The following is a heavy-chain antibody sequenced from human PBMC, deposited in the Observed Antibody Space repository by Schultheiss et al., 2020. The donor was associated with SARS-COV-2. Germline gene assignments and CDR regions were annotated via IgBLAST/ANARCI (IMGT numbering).Heavy chain of an antibody. CDR2: ISYDGSNK. V-gene: IGHV3-30-3*02. J-gene: IGHJ5*02. CDR3: AKDPHSGSSLKWFDP. Sequence: GGSLRLSCTASGFTFGDYAMSWVRQAPGKGLEWVAVISYDGSNKYYADSVKGRFTISRDNSKNTLYLQMNSLRAEDTAVYYCAKDPHSGSSLKWFDPWGQGTLVTVSS. D-gene: IGHD1-26*01. CDR1: GFTFGDYA.